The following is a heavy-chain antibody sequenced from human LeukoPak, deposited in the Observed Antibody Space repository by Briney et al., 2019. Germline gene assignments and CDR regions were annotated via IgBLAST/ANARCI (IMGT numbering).Heavy chain of an antibody. CDR2: ISAYNGNT. CDR3: ARGRWRKGDGYNYYFDH. V-gene: IGHV1-18*01. J-gene: IGHJ4*02. CDR1: GYTFTSYG. Sequence: GASVKVSCKASGYTFTSYGISWVRQAPGQGLEWMGWISAYNGNTNYAQKLQGRVTMTTDTSTSTAYMELRSPRSEDTAVYYCARGRWRKGDGYNYYFDHWGQGTLVTVSS. D-gene: IGHD5-24*01.